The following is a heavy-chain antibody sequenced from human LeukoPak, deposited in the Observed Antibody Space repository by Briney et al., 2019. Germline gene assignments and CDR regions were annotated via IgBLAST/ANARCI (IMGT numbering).Heavy chain of an antibody. Sequence: SETLSLTCTVSGASISSHFCSWIRQPAGKGLEWTGRVSTSGSANYNPSLKSRITMSVDTSKNQFSLNLSSVTAADTAVYYCARGDIVVGGGRNWFDPWGQGVMVTVSS. D-gene: IGHD2-21*01. V-gene: IGHV4-4*07. J-gene: IGHJ5*02. CDR3: ARGDIVVGGGRNWFDP. CDR1: GASISSHF. CDR2: VSTSGSA.